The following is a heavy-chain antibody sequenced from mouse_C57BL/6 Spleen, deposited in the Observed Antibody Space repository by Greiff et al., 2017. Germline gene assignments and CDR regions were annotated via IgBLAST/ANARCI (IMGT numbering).Heavy chain of an antibody. J-gene: IGHJ3*01. CDR1: GYTFTSYW. CDR3: ARWDDGYYPFFAY. V-gene: IGHV1-55*01. D-gene: IGHD2-3*01. Sequence: QVQLQQPGAELVKPGASVKMSCKASGYTFTSYWITWVKQRPGQGLEWIGDIYPGSGSTNYNEKFKSKATLTVDTSSSTAYMQLSSLTSEDSAVYYCARWDDGYYPFFAYWGTGTLVTVSA. CDR2: IYPGSGST.